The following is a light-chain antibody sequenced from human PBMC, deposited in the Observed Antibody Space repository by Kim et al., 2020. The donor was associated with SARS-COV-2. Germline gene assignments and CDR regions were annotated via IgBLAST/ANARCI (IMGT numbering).Light chain of an antibody. CDR1: QAIRKY. V-gene: IGKV1-27*01. Sequence: DIKMTQSPSSLSASVGDRVTITCRASQAIRKYVAWYQQRPGKIPKLLIHAVSTLQSGVPSRFSGGGSGTDFTLTIRGLQPEDVATYYCQTYDTVPYNFGQGTRLEI. CDR2: AVS. CDR3: QTYDTVPYN. J-gene: IGKJ2*01.